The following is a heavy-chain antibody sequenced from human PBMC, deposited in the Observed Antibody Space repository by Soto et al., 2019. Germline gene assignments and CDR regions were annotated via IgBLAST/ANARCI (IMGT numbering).Heavy chain of an antibody. CDR2: VNPILSMS. Sequence: QVQLVQSGAEVKRPGSSVKVSCKASGDTFNFYSINWVRQAPGVGLEWVGRVNPILSMSNYAQRFQGRVTMTADKSTSTAYMELRRLRSEDTAIYYCASSYGSGYRAFDYWGQGALVTFSS. CDR3: ASSYGSGYRAFDY. D-gene: IGHD3-10*01. CDR1: GDTFNFYS. V-gene: IGHV1-69*02. J-gene: IGHJ4*02.